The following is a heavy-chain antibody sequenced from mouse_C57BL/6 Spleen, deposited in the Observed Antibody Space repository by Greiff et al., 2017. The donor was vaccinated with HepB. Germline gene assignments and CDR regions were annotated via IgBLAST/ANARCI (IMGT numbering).Heavy chain of an antibody. CDR1: GYAFSSYW. J-gene: IGHJ1*03. D-gene: IGHD1-1*01. V-gene: IGHV1-80*01. Sequence: QVQLKESGAELVKPGASVKISCKASGYAFSSYWMNWVKQRPGKGLEWIGQIYPGDGDTNYNGKFKGKATLTADKSSSTAYVQLSSLTSEDSAVYFCARPTVVATRYFDVWGTGTTVTVSS. CDR3: ARPTVVATRYFDV. CDR2: IYPGDGDT.